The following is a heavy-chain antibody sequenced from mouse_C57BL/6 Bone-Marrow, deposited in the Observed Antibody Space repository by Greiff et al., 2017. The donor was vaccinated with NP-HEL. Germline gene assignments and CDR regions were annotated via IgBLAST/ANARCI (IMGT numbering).Heavy chain of an antibody. CDR3: TRGLLGFAY. Sequence: EVQLQQSGEGLVKPGGSLKLSCAASGFTFSSYAMSWVRQTPEKRLEWVAYISSGGDYIYYADTVKGRFTISRDNARNTLYLQMSSLKSEDTAMYYCTRGLLGFAYWGQGTLVTVSA. CDR2: ISSGGDYI. J-gene: IGHJ3*01. CDR1: GFTFSSYA. V-gene: IGHV5-9-1*02. D-gene: IGHD1-1*01.